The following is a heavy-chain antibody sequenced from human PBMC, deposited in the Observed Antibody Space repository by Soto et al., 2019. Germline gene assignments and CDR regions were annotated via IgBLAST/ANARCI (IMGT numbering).Heavy chain of an antibody. D-gene: IGHD3-22*01. J-gene: IGHJ4*02. CDR1: GGSISSGGYY. Sequence: QVQLQESGPGLVKPSQTLSLTCTVSGGSISSGGYYWSWIRQHPGKGLEWIGYIYYSASTYYNPCLQSRVTITVDTPKNQFSLKLSSVTAADTAVYYCASEIPNYYDSSGSYFDYWGQGTLVTVSS. V-gene: IGHV4-31*03. CDR3: ASEIPNYYDSSGSYFDY. CDR2: IYYSAST.